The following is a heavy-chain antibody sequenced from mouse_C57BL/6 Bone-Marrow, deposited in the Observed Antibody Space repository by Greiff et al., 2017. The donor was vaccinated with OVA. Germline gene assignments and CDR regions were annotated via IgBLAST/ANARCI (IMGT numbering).Heavy chain of an antibody. V-gene: IGHV1-52*01. J-gene: IGHJ4*01. D-gene: IGHD2-4*01. Sequence: VQLQQSGAELVRPGSSVKLSCKASGYTFTSYWMHWVKQRPIQGLEWIGNIDPSDSETHYNQKFKDKATLTVDKSSSTAYMQLSSLTSEDSAVYYCARDYEYDGYAMDYWGQGTSVTVSS. CDR2: IDPSDSET. CDR1: GYTFTSYW. CDR3: ARDYEYDGYAMDY.